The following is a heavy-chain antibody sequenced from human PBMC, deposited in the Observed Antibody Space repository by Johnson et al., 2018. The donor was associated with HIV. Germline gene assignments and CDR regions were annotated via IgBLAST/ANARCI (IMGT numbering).Heavy chain of an antibody. Sequence: VQLVESGGGVVQPGRSLRLSCAASGFTFSSYGMHWVRQAPGKGLEWVAVISYDGSNKFYAESVKGRFTISRVNSKNMTDLQMNSLRPEDTAVYYCARGWQQRAFDIWGQGTMVTVSS. J-gene: IGHJ3*02. V-gene: IGHV3-30*03. CDR3: ARGWQQRAFDI. D-gene: IGHD6-13*01. CDR2: ISYDGSNK. CDR1: GFTFSSYG.